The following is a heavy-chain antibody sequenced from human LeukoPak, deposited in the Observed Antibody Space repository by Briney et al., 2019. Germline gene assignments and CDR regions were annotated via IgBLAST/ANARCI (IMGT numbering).Heavy chain of an antibody. D-gene: IGHD5-12*01. J-gene: IGHJ6*03. Sequence: SETLSLTCTVSGGSISSSSYYWGWIRQPPGTGLEWIGSIYYSGGTYYNPSLKSRVTISVDTSKNQFSLKLSSVTAADTAVYYCARGDRIESGYDFWSRTMNYYYYMDVWGKGTTVTVSS. CDR1: GGSISSSSYY. V-gene: IGHV4-39*07. CDR3: ARGDRIESGYDFWSRTMNYYYYMDV. CDR2: IYYSGGT.